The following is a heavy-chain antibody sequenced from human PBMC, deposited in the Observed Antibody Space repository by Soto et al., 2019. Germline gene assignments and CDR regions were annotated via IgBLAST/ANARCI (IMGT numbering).Heavy chain of an antibody. J-gene: IGHJ5*02. Sequence: ASVKVSFKASGYTFTSYGISWVRRAPGQGLEWMGWISAYNGNTNYAQKLQGRVTMTTDTSTSTAYMELRSLRSDDTAVYYCARIDAAGWWFDPWGQGTLVTVSS. CDR2: ISAYNGNT. CDR3: ARIDAAGWWFDP. V-gene: IGHV1-18*01. D-gene: IGHD2-15*01. CDR1: GYTFTSYG.